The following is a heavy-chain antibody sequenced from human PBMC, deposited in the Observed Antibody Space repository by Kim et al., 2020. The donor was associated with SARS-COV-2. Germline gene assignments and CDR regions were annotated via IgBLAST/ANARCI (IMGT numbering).Heavy chain of an antibody. Sequence: GGSLRLSCAASGFTFSNYGMHWVRQAPGKGLEWVAGIWYDGTNEDYVASVKGRFTISRDNSKDRLYLQMNSLRVEDTAVYYCVRDPRTFSGYFDRWGQGTLVTVSS. J-gene: IGHJ1*01. CDR1: GFTFSNYG. CDR3: VRDPRTFSGYFDR. V-gene: IGHV3-33*01. CDR2: IWYDGTNE. D-gene: IGHD3-9*01.